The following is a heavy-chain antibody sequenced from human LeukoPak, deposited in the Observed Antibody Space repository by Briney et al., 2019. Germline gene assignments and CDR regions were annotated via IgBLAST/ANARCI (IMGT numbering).Heavy chain of an antibody. CDR1: GYTFTSYY. CDR3: ARVRRLWFGEVPIDY. Sequence: ASVKVSCKASGYTFTSYYMHWVRQAPGQGLEWMGIINPSGGSTSYAQKFQGRVTMTRDTSTSTVYMELSSLRSEDTAVYYCARVRRLWFGEVPIDYWGQETLVTVSS. CDR2: INPSGGST. D-gene: IGHD3-10*01. V-gene: IGHV1-46*01. J-gene: IGHJ4*02.